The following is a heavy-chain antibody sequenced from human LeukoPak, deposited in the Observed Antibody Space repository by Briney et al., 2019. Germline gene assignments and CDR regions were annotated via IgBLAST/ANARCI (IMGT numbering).Heavy chain of an antibody. CDR3: ARGRGSWYDSSGSPYIRFDY. J-gene: IGHJ4*02. Sequence: ASVKVSCKASGYTFTTYTMHWVRQAPGQRLEWMGWINADTGNTKCSQEFQGRLTMTRDTSISTVYMELSRLRSDDSAMYYCARGRGSWYDSSGSPYIRFDYWGQGTLVTVSS. D-gene: IGHD3-22*01. CDR1: GYTFTTYT. V-gene: IGHV1-3*01. CDR2: INADTGNT.